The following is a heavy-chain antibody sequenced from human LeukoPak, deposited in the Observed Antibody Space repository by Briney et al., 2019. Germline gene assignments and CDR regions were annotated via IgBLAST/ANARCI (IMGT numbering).Heavy chain of an antibody. CDR2: MSYDGTDK. CDR3: ARDDGHIRD. J-gene: IGHJ4*02. V-gene: IGHV3-30-3*01. Sequence: GGSLRLSCAASGFTFSLYAMHWVRQAPGKGLEWVSVMSYDGTDKKYADSVRGRFTISRDNSKKTLFLQMNSLRTEDTAVYYCARDDGHIRDWGQGTLVTVSS. D-gene: IGHD2-21*01. CDR1: GFTFSLYA.